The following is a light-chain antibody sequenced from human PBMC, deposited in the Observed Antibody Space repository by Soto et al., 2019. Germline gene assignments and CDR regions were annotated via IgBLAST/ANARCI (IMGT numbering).Light chain of an antibody. CDR1: ENVDIN. CDR3: QQYKNWPRT. V-gene: IGKV3-15*01. CDR2: GAS. J-gene: IGKJ1*01. Sequence: EIVLTQSPATLSVSPGERVTLSCRASENVDINLAWYQQKPGQAPRLLIYGASTRATAMPGKFSGRGSGTEFTLTISSLRSEDFAVYYCQQYKNWPRTFGRGTKVEIK.